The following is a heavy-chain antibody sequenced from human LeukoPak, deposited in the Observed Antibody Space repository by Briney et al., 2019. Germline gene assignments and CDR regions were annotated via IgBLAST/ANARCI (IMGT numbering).Heavy chain of an antibody. CDR3: ARQSLLIAATGYYFDY. Sequence: SETLSLTCTVSGGSISSGGYYWSWIRQHPGKGLEWIGYIYYSGSTYYNPSLKSRVTISVDTSKNQFSLKLSSVTAADTAVYYCARQSLLIAATGYYFDYWGQGTLVTVSS. CDR1: GGSISSGGYY. V-gene: IGHV4-31*03. D-gene: IGHD6-13*01. J-gene: IGHJ4*02. CDR2: IYYSGST.